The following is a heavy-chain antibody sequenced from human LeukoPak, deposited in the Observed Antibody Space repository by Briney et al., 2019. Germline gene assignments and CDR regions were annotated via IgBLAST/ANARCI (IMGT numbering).Heavy chain of an antibody. D-gene: IGHD1-26*01. CDR2: ISSSSSYI. Sequence: GGSLRLSCAASGFTFSRYNMNWVRQAPGKGLEWVSSISSSSSYIYYADSVKGRFTISRDNAKNSLYLQMNSLRAEDTAVYYCARGGWEPYFDYWGQGTLVTVSS. CDR1: GFTFSRYN. V-gene: IGHV3-21*04. J-gene: IGHJ4*02. CDR3: ARGGWEPYFDY.